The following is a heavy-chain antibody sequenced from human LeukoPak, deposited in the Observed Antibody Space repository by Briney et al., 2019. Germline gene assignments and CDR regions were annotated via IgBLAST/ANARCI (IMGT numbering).Heavy chain of an antibody. CDR1: GLTFSTYW. D-gene: IGHD6-13*01. J-gene: IGHJ4*02. CDR2: INGDGSL. CDR3: AGGASSTVHY. Sequence: GGSLRFSCAASGLTFSTYWMHWVRQAPGKGLVWVSRINGDGSLSYADSVKGRFTISRDNTKNMLYLQMNSLRAEDTAVYYCAGGASSTVHYWGQGTLVTVSS. V-gene: IGHV3-74*01.